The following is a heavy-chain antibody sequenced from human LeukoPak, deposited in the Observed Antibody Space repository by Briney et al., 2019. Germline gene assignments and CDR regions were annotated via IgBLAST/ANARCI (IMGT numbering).Heavy chain of an antibody. D-gene: IGHD6-13*01. V-gene: IGHV3-9*01. J-gene: IGHJ4*02. Sequence: PGGSLRLSCAASGFTFDDYAMHWVRQAPGKGLGWVSGISWNSGSIGYADSVKGRFTISRDNAKNSLYLQMNSLRAEDTALYYCAKDISYSTWGEFDYWGQGTLVTVSS. CDR1: GFTFDDYA. CDR3: AKDISYSTWGEFDY. CDR2: ISWNSGSI.